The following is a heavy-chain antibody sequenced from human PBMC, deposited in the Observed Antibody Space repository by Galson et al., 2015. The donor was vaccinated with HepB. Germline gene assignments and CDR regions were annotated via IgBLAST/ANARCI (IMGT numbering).Heavy chain of an antibody. CDR3: ARVRIRENFDY. CDR2: INAGDDST. V-gene: IGHV1-3*01. J-gene: IGHJ4*02. D-gene: IGHD5-18*01. Sequence: SVKVSCKASGYTFISYNMHWVRQAPGKRLEWMGWINAGDDSTSYSQSLQGRVTITRDTSTSTAYMELRSLRSDDTAVYYCARVRIRENFDYWGQGTLVTVSS. CDR1: GYTFISYN.